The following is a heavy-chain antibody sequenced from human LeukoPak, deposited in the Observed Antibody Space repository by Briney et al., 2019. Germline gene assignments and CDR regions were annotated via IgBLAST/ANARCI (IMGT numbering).Heavy chain of an antibody. CDR2: VYYSGST. J-gene: IGHJ4*02. D-gene: IGHD1-7*01. Sequence: SETLSLTCTVSGGSISSYYWCWIRHPPGKGLESIVYVYYSGSTKYNPSLKSRVNISVDASKTQFSLKLNSVTAADTAVYYCARGRRELYYFDYWGQGTLVTVSS. V-gene: IGHV4-59*01. CDR1: GGSISSYY. CDR3: ARGRRELYYFDY.